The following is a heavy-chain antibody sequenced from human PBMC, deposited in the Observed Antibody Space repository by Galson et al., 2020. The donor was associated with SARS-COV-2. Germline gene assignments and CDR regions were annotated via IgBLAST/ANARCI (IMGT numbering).Heavy chain of an antibody. Sequence: SVKVSCKTSGFRFTASAVQWVRQARGQRLEWIGWIVVGSGKTNYAQKFQERVTITRDMSTTTAYMELSSLRSEDTAVYYCAAFVGNNPADGGQGTLFSCSS. CDR2: IVVGSGKT. J-gene: IGHJ4*02. CDR1: GFRFTASA. D-gene: IGHD1-1*01. V-gene: IGHV1-58*01. CDR3: AAFVGNNPAD.